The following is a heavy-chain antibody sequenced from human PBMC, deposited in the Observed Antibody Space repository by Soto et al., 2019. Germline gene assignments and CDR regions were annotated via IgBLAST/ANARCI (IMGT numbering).Heavy chain of an antibody. CDR3: ARVTDYYDSSGYPTQNCEY. Sequence: PSETLSLTCTVSGGSISSYYWSWIRQPPGKGLEWIGYIYYSGSTNYNPSLKSRVTISVDTSKNQFSLKLSSVTAADTAVYYCARVTDYYDSSGYPTQNCEYWGQGTLVTVS. D-gene: IGHD3-22*01. J-gene: IGHJ4*02. CDR1: GGSISSYY. CDR2: IYYSGST. V-gene: IGHV4-59*01.